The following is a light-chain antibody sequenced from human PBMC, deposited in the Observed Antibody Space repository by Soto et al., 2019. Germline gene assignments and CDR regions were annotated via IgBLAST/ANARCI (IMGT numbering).Light chain of an antibody. CDR1: RDISRW. Sequence: DIQMTQSPSSVSASVGDRVTITCRASRDISRWLAWYQQKPGNAPKLLIYAASSLQSGVPSRFSGSGSGTDYTLTISSLQPEDFATYYCQQSNSFPMTFGGGTTVEMK. CDR2: AAS. V-gene: IGKV1-12*01. J-gene: IGKJ4*01. CDR3: QQSNSFPMT.